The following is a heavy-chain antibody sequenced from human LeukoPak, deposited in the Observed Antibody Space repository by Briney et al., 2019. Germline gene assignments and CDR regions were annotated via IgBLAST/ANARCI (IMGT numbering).Heavy chain of an antibody. J-gene: IGHJ4*02. CDR3: AREGTIVGATRGFPFDY. CDR1: GGSFSGYY. D-gene: IGHD1-26*01. CDR2: INHSGST. Sequence: PSETLSLTCAVYGGSFSGYYWSWIRQPPGKGLEWIGEINHSGSTNYNPSLKSRVTISVDTSKNQFSLKLSSVTAADTAVYYCAREGTIVGATRGFPFDYWGQGTLVTVSS. V-gene: IGHV4-34*01.